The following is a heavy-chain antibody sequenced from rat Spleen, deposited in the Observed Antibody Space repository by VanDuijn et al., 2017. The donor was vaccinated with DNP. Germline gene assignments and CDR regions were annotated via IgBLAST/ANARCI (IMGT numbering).Heavy chain of an antibody. V-gene: IGHV5-7*01. CDR2: IIYDGTRT. J-gene: IGHJ4*01. Sequence: EVQLVESGGGLVQPGRSLKLSCAASGFTFSDYAMAWVRQSPKKGLEWVATIIYDGTRTYYRDSVKGRFTISRDNAENTLFLQMDSLRSEDTATYYCARWPGYNPPYAMDAWGQGTSVTVSS. CDR1: GFTFSDYA. D-gene: IGHD1-4*01. CDR3: ARWPGYNPPYAMDA.